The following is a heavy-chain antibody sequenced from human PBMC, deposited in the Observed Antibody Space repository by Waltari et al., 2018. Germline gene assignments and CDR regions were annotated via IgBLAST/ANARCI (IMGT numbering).Heavy chain of an antibody. CDR2: IYYSGST. D-gene: IGHD3-10*01. V-gene: IGHV4-59*01. CDR3: ARELYGSGSYYTAHDAFDI. J-gene: IGHJ3*02. Sequence: QVQLQESGPGLVKPSETLSLTCTVSGGSIRSYSWSWIRQPPGKGLEWIGYIYYSGSTNYNPSLKSRVTISVDTSKNQFSLKLSSVTAADTAVYYCARELYGSGSYYTAHDAFDIWGQGTMVTVSS. CDR1: GGSIRSYS.